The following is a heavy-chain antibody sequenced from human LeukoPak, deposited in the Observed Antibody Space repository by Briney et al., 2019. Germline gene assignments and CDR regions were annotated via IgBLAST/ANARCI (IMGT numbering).Heavy chain of an antibody. CDR2: IRYDGTNK. CDR3: ARAPGYGAAYYFDY. D-gene: IGHD1-1*01. Sequence: GRSLRLSCAASGFTFSSYGMHWVRQAPGKGLEWVAFIRYDGTNKYYTDSVKGRFTISRDNSKNTLYLQMNSLRAEDTAVYYCARAPGYGAAYYFDYWGQGTLVTVSS. V-gene: IGHV3-30*02. CDR1: GFTFSSYG. J-gene: IGHJ4*02.